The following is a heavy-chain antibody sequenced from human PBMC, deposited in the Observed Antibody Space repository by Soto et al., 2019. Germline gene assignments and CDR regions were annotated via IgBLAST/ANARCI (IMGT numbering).Heavy chain of an antibody. Sequence: PGGSLRLSCAASGFTFSSYAMSWVRQAPGKGLEWVSAISGSGGSTYYADSVKGRFTISRDNSKNTLYLQMNSLRAEDTAVYYCAKGVYYYDSSGYFPALFDYWGQGTLVTVSS. D-gene: IGHD3-22*01. CDR3: AKGVYYYDSSGYFPALFDY. J-gene: IGHJ4*02. V-gene: IGHV3-23*01. CDR2: ISGSGGST. CDR1: GFTFSSYA.